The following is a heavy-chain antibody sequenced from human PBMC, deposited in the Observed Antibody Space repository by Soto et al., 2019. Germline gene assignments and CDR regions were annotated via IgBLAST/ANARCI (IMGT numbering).Heavy chain of an antibody. Sequence: QVQLQESGPGLVKPSQTLSLTCTVSGGSISSGGYYWSWIRQHPGKGLEWIGYIYYSGSTYYNPSLKSRVTISVDTSKNQFALKLSSVPAADTAVYYCARGFVQDDSSGYDPFDYWGQGTLVTVSS. CDR3: ARGFVQDDSSGYDPFDY. CDR2: IYYSGST. V-gene: IGHV4-31*03. J-gene: IGHJ4*02. CDR1: GGSISSGGYY. D-gene: IGHD3-22*01.